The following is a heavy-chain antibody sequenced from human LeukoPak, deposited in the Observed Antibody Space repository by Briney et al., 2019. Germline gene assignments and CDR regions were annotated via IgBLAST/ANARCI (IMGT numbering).Heavy chain of an antibody. J-gene: IGHJ4*02. Sequence: PSETLSLTCAVSGGSISSSNWWTWVRQPPGKGLEWIGEIYHSGSTNYNPSLKSRLTLSVDKSKNQFSLKLSSVTAADTAVYYCASIVATGAPNFDYWGQGTLVTVSS. D-gene: IGHD5-12*01. V-gene: IGHV4-4*02. CDR1: GGSISSSNW. CDR3: ASIVATGAPNFDY. CDR2: IYHSGST.